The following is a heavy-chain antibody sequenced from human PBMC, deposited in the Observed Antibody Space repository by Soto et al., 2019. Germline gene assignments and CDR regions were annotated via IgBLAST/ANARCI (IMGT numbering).Heavy chain of an antibody. D-gene: IGHD6-13*01. J-gene: IGHJ4*02. CDR2: INHSGST. CDR1: GGSFSGYY. V-gene: IGHV4-34*01. CDR3: ARDRNSSSWYYSDY. Sequence: LETLSLTCAVYGGSFSGYYWSWIRQPPGKGLEWIGEINHSGSTNYNPSLKSRVTISVDTSKNQFSLKLSSVTAADTAVYYCARDRNSSSWYYSDYWGQGTLVTVSS.